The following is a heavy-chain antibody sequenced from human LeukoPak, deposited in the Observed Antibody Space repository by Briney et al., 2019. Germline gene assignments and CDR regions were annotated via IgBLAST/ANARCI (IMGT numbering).Heavy chain of an antibody. CDR3: AKGGCSSTSCYFIRQTNWFDP. CDR2: IRYDGSNK. D-gene: IGHD2-2*01. V-gene: IGHV3-30*02. CDR1: GFTFSTFG. J-gene: IGHJ5*02. Sequence: GGSLRLSCAASGFAASGFTFSTFGMHWVRQAPGKGLEWVAFIRYDGSNKYYADSVKGRFTISRDNSKNTLYLQMNSLRAEDTAVYYCAKGGCSSTSCYFIRQTNWFDPWGQGTLVTVSS.